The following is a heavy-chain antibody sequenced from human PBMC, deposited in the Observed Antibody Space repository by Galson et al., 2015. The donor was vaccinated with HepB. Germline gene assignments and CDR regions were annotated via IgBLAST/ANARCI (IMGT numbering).Heavy chain of an antibody. CDR2: ISSGSTYT. CDR1: GFTFSDSY. D-gene: IGHD3-16*01. Sequence: SLRLSCAASGFTFSDSYMSWIRQAPGKGLEWISHISSGSTYTNYAEYGDSVKGRFTISRDNAKSSLYLQMNSLRAEDTALYYCARVGGEGEGGLKRFYFYGMDVWGQGTTVTVSS. CDR3: ARVGGEGEGGLKRFYFYGMDV. J-gene: IGHJ6*02. V-gene: IGHV3-11*06.